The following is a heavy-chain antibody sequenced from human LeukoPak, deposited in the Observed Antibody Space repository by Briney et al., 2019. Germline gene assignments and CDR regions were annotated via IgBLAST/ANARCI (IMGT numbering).Heavy chain of an antibody. CDR1: GFTFSSYA. V-gene: IGHV3-23*01. CDR2: ISGSGGST. CDR3: AKVGVGLLWFGEIHASFDY. D-gene: IGHD3-10*01. J-gene: IGHJ4*02. Sequence: PGGSLRLSCAASGFTFSSYAMSWVRQAPGKGLEWVSAISGSGGSTYYADSVKGRFTISRDNSKNTLYLQMNSLRAEDTAVYYCAKVGVGLLWFGEIHASFDYWGQGTLVTVSS.